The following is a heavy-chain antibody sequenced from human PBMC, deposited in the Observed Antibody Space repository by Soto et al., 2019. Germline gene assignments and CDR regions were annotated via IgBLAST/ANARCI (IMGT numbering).Heavy chain of an antibody. CDR1: GGSFSGYY. CDR2: INHSGST. V-gene: IGHV4-34*01. J-gene: IGHJ6*02. Sequence: SETLSLTCAVYGGSFSGYYWSWIRQPPGKGLEWIGEINHSGSTNYNPSLKSRVTISVDTSKNQFSLKLSSATAADTAVYYCARERFLEWLLRDYYYYYGMDVWGQGTTVTVSS. CDR3: ARERFLEWLLRDYYYYYGMDV. D-gene: IGHD3-3*01.